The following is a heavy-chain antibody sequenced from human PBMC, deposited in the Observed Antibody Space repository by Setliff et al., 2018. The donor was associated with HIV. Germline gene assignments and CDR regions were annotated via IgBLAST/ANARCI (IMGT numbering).Heavy chain of an antibody. D-gene: IGHD6-19*01. CDR3: ARPRRVRSRAWYWFDI. J-gene: IGHJ5*02. CDR2: IHQSGSI. Sequence: ASETLSLTCAASGYSINSGFSRAWIRQPPGQGPQWIGSIHQSGSIYYNPSLQSRVTISVDSSKNQFSLNLFSVTAADTAVYYCARPRRVRSRAWYWFDIWGQGTLVTVSS. CDR1: GYSINSGFS. V-gene: IGHV4-38-2*01.